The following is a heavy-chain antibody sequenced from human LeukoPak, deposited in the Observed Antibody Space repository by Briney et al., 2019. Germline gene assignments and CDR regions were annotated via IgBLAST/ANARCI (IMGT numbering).Heavy chain of an antibody. CDR3: ARRAVKEWCLDY. J-gene: IGHJ4*02. D-gene: IGHD3-3*01. CDR2: IYHSGST. Sequence: SETLSLTCAVSGYSISSGYYWGWIRQPPGKGLEWIGSIYHSGSTYYNPSLKSRVTISVYTSKNQFSLKLSSVTAADTAVYYCARRAVKEWCLDYCGQGTLVTVSS. V-gene: IGHV4-38-2*01. CDR1: GYSISSGYY.